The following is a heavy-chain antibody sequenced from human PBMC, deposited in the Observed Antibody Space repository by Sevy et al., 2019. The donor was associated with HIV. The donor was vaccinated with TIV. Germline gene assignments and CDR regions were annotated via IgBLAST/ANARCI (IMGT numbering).Heavy chain of an antibody. Sequence: SETLSLTCTVSGGSISSYYWSWIRQPAGKGLEWIGRIYTSGSTNYNPSLKSRVTMSVDTSKNQFSLSLSSVTAADTAVDYCAGEFRDYYDSSGYYRGGAFDIWGQGTMVTVSS. CDR1: GGSISSYY. CDR2: IYTSGST. V-gene: IGHV4-4*07. J-gene: IGHJ3*02. CDR3: AGEFRDYYDSSGYYRGGAFDI. D-gene: IGHD3-22*01.